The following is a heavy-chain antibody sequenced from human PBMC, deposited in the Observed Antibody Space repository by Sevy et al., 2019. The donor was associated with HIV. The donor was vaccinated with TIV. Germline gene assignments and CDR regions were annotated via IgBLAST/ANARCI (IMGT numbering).Heavy chain of an antibody. D-gene: IGHD2-15*01. V-gene: IGHV4-61*02. J-gene: IGHJ4*02. CDR2: MYTSGRT. CDR1: GGSISTGAYY. Sequence: SETLSLTCIVSGGSISTGAYYWSWIRQPAGKGLEWIGRMYTSGRTNYNPSLKSRVTISVDTSKNQLSLKLSSVTAADTAVYHCAREDSGRFDYWGQRTLVTVSS. CDR3: AREDSGRFDY.